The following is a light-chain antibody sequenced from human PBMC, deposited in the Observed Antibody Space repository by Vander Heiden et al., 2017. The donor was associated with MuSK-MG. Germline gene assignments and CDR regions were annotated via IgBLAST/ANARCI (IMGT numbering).Light chain of an antibody. CDR2: KAS. V-gene: IGKV1-5*03. J-gene: IGKJ2*01. CDR1: QRISSW. CDR3: QQYNSYPYT. Sequence: SASVGDRVTITCRASQRISSWLAWYQQKPGNAPKLLIYKASSLESGVPSRFSGSGSGTEFTLTISSLQPDDYATYYCQQYNSYPYTFGQGTKLEIK.